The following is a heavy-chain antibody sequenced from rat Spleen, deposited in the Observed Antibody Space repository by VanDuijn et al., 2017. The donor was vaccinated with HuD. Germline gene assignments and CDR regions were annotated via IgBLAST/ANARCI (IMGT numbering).Heavy chain of an antibody. V-gene: IGHV5-20*01. CDR3: TTEGSMYTTDYYYLPFAY. CDR1: GLSFSNYD. D-gene: IGHD1-6*01. J-gene: IGHJ2*01. Sequence: EVQLVESGGGLVQPGRSMKLSCAASGLSFSNYDMAWVRQAPTKGLEWVASISYDGSSTYYRDSVKGRFTISRDNAKSTLYLQMDSLRSEDTATYYCTTEGSMYTTDYYYLPFAYWGQGVMVTVSS. CDR2: ISYDGSST.